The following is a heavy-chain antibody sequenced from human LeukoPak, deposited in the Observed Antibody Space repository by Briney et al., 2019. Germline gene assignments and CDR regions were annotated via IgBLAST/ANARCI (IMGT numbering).Heavy chain of an antibody. D-gene: IGHD3-10*01. CDR2: IYYSGST. V-gene: IGHV4-39*07. CDR1: GGSISSSSYY. CDR3: ARVPPGLRDY. Sequence: SETLSLTCTVSGGSISSSSYYWGWIRQPPGKGLEWIGSIYYSGSTYYNPSLKSRVTISVDTSKNQFSLKLSSVTAADTAVYYCARVPPGLRDYWGQGTLVTVSS. J-gene: IGHJ4*02.